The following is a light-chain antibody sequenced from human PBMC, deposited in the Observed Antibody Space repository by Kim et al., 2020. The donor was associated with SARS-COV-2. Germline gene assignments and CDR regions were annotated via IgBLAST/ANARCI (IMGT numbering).Light chain of an antibody. V-gene: IGLV3-1*01. CDR3: QAWDNRVTLV. CDR2: EDT. CDR1: RLGDKY. Sequence: VSPGQTASITGSGERLGDKYVCGYRQKPGQSPVLVMYEDTKRPSGIPERFSGSKSGSTATLTISGAQAMDEADYYCQAWDNRVTLVFGGGTQLTVL. J-gene: IGLJ2*01.